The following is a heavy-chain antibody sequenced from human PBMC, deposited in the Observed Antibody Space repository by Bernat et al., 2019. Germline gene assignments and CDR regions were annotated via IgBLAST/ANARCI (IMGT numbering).Heavy chain of an antibody. V-gene: IGHV3-15*01. CDR2: IKSKADGGTT. Sequence: EVQLLESGGGLVKPGGSLRLSCAASGFTFINSWMNWVRQAPGKGLEFIGRIKSKADGGTTDYSATVKGKFTNARDDSQNMVYLQMNDLKTDDIALDDCTTKQTPREGNGEKCYDSWGQGALVTVSS. J-gene: IGHJ4*02. CDR1: GFTFINSW. CDR3: TTKQTPREGNGEKCYDS. D-gene: IGHD2-8*01.